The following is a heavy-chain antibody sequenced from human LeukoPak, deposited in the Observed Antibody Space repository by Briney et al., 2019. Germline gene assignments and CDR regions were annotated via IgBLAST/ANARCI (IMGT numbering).Heavy chain of an antibody. V-gene: IGHV4-4*07. J-gene: IGHJ4*02. CDR2: IYSSGST. Sequence: SQTLSLTCTVSGGSISNFYWSWIRQPAGKGLEWIGRIYSSGSTDYNPSLKSRVTMSVDTSKNQFSLKLSSVTAADTAVYYCARGPPPDFDYWGQGTLVTVSS. CDR1: GGSISNFY. CDR3: ARGPPPDFDY.